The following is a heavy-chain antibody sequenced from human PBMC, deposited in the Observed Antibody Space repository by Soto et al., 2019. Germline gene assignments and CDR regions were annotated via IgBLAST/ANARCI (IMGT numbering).Heavy chain of an antibody. Sequence: QVQLVESGGGVVQPGKSLRLSCAASGFTFSSYAMHWARQAPGKGLEWVTVISIRGGDEYYAESGRGRFTISRDDSKKTLYLQMDSLIVEDTAVYYCARGTIVARQHLDYRGPGTLVTVSS. V-gene: IGHV3-30*03. J-gene: IGHJ4*02. CDR1: GFTFSSYA. D-gene: IGHD6-6*01. CDR2: ISIRGGDE. CDR3: ARGTIVARQHLDY.